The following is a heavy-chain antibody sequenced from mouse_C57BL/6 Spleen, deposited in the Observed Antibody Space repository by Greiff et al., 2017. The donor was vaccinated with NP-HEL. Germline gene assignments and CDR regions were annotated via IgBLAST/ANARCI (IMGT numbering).Heavy chain of an antibody. CDR2: ISDGGSYT. J-gene: IGHJ4*01. CDR3: ARDRAGAMDY. V-gene: IGHV5-4*01. Sequence: EVKLMESGGGLVKPGGSLKLSCAASGFTFSSYAMSWVRQTPEKRLEWVATISDGGSYTYYPDNVKGRFTISRDNAKNNLYLQMSHLKSEDTAMYYCARDRAGAMDYWGQGTSVTVSS. CDR1: GFTFSSYA. D-gene: IGHD3-1*01.